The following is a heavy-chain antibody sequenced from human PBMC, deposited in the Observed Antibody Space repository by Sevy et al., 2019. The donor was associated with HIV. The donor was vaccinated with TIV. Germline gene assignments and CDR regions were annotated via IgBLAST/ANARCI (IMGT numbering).Heavy chain of an antibody. CDR3: ARVDRKAAAGNYFYYYMDV. V-gene: IGHV1-18*04. J-gene: IGHJ6*03. CDR1: GYTFTAYG. CDR2: ISAYNGNT. Sequence: ASVKVSCKASGYTFTAYGITWVRQAPGEGLEWIGWISAYNGNTNSAQKFQGRVTMTTDTSTSTAYMELRSLRSDDTAMYYCARVDRKAAAGNYFYYYMDVWGKRTTVTVSS. D-gene: IGHD6-13*01.